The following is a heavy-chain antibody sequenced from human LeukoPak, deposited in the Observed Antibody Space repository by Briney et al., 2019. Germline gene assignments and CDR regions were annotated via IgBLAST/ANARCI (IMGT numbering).Heavy chain of an antibody. CDR1: GGTFSSYA. D-gene: IGHD2-2*01. J-gene: IGHJ5*02. V-gene: IGHV1-69*13. Sequence: SVKVSCKASGGTFSSYAISWVRQAPGQGLEWMGGIIPIFGTANYAQKFQGRVTITADESTSTAYMELSSLRSEDTAVYYCARGVLGDCSSTSCQVGFDPWGQGTLVTVSS. CDR2: IIPIFGTA. CDR3: ARGVLGDCSSTSCQVGFDP.